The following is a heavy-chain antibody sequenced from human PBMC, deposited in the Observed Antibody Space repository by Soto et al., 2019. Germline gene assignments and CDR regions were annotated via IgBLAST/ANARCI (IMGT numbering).Heavy chain of an antibody. CDR3: ARGDPVAASFYYYYGMDV. Sequence: SLRLSCAASGFTFSSYAMHWVRQAPGKGLEWVAVISYDGSNKYYADSVKGRFTISRDNSKNTLYLQMNSLRAEDTAVYYCARGDPVAASFYYYYGMDVWGHGTTVTVSS. J-gene: IGHJ6*02. CDR2: ISYDGSNK. V-gene: IGHV3-30-3*01. CDR1: GFTFSSYA. D-gene: IGHD6-19*01.